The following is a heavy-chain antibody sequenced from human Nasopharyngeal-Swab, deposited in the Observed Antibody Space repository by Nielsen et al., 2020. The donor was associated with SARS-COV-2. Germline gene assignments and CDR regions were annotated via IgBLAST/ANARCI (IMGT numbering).Heavy chain of an antibody. CDR1: GLTFSSYW. Sequence: GGSLRLSCAASGLTFSSYWMSWVRQAPGKGLEWVANIKQDGSEKYYVDSVKGRFTISRDDAKNSLYLQMNSLRAEDTAVYYCARTYYDFWSGYLEEYFQHWGQGTLVTVSS. J-gene: IGHJ1*01. V-gene: IGHV3-7*01. CDR2: IKQDGSEK. D-gene: IGHD3-3*01. CDR3: ARTYYDFWSGYLEEYFQH.